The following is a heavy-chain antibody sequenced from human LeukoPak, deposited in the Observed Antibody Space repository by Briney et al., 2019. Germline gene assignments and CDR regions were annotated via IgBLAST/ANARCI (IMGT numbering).Heavy chain of an antibody. CDR1: GFTFSNYG. V-gene: IGHV3-33*01. D-gene: IGHD1-1*01. J-gene: IGHJ4*02. CDR2: IWDDGSNE. Sequence: GGSLRLSCAASGFTFSNYGMHWVRQAPGKGLEWVAVIWDDGSNEYYADSVKGRFTIFRDNRRNTLYLQMNSLRAEDTAVYSCARDHSGTQDYWGQGTLATVSS. CDR3: ARDHSGTQDY.